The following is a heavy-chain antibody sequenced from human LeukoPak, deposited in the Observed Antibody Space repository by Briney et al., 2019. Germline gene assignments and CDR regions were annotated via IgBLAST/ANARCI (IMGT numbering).Heavy chain of an antibody. Sequence: PGRSLRLSCAASGFTFDDYAMHWVRQAPGKGLEWVSGISWNSGSIGYADSVKGRFTISRDNAKNSLYLQMNSLRAEDTALYYCAKAGSDYDILTGYSTFFDYWGQGTLVTVSS. CDR2: ISWNSGSI. V-gene: IGHV3-9*01. CDR1: GFTFDDYA. J-gene: IGHJ4*02. CDR3: AKAGSDYDILTGYSTFFDY. D-gene: IGHD3-9*01.